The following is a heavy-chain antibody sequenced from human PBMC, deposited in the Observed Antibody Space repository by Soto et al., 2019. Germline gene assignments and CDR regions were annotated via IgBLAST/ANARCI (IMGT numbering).Heavy chain of an antibody. D-gene: IGHD5-12*01. CDR1: GGTFSSYA. CDR3: AREAEYSGYPSPCFDY. V-gene: IGHV1-69*13. Sequence: SVKVSFKACGGTFSSYAISWLRQAPGQGLEWMGGIIPIFGTANYAQKFQGRVTITADESTSTAYMELSSLRSEDTAVYYCAREAEYSGYPSPCFDYWGQGTLVTVSS. J-gene: IGHJ4*02. CDR2: IIPIFGTA.